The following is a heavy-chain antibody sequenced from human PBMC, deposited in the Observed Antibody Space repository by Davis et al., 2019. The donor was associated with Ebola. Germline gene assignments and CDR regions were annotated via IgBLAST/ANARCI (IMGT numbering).Heavy chain of an antibody. CDR2: INPNSGGT. CDR3: ARDITGRYYYDC. J-gene: IGHJ4*02. V-gene: IGHV1-2*02. Sequence: ASVKVSCKASGYTFTGYYMHWVRQAPGQGLEWMGWINPNSGGTNYAQKFQGRVTMTRDTSISTAYMELSRLRSDDTAVYYCARDITGRYYYDCWGQGTLVTVSS. CDR1: GYTFTGYY. D-gene: IGHD1-14*01.